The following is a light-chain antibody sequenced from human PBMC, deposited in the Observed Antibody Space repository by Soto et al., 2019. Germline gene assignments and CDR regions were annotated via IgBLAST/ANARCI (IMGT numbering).Light chain of an antibody. CDR2: AAS. Sequence: DIQMTQSPSSLSASVGDRVTITCRASQSISSYLNWYQQKPGKAPKLLIYAASSLQSGVPSRFSGGGSGTDFTLTISSLQPEDFATYYCQQSDITPLTFGGGTKVEIK. CDR1: QSISSY. CDR3: QQSDITPLT. J-gene: IGKJ4*01. V-gene: IGKV1-39*01.